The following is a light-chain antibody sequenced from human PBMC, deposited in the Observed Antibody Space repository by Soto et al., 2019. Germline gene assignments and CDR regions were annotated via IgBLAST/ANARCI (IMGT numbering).Light chain of an antibody. CDR3: QQYNSHSSYT. Sequence: DIQMTQSPSTLSASVGDRVTITCRASQSISSWLAWYQQKPGKAPKLLIYKASSLGSGVPSRFSGSGSGTEFTLTISSLQPDDFATYYCQQYNSHSSYTFGQGTKLEI. J-gene: IGKJ2*01. CDR2: KAS. CDR1: QSISSW. V-gene: IGKV1-5*03.